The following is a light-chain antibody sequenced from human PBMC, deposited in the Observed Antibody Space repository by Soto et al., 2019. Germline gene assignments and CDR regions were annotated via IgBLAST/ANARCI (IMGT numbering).Light chain of an antibody. CDR1: QSISDT. CDR2: SAS. CDR3: QQRSNWPPIT. J-gene: IGKJ5*01. V-gene: IGKV3-15*01. Sequence: EIVMTQSPATLSVPPGGRATLSCRASQSISDTLAWYQQKPGQAPRLLIYSASARATGFPARFSGSGSGTDFTLTISSLQSEDFAVYYCQQRSNWPPITFGQGTRLEIK.